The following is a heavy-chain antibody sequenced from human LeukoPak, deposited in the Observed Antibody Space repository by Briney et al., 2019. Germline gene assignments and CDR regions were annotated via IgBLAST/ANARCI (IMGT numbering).Heavy chain of an antibody. CDR2: IGGDGGST. CDR1: GFTFDDYA. J-gene: IGHJ6*02. D-gene: IGHD5-18*01. V-gene: IGHV3-43*02. Sequence: GGSLRLSCAASGFTFDDYAMHWVRQAPGKGLEWVSLIGGDGGSTYYADSVKGRFTISRDNSKNSLYLQMNSLRTEDTALYYCARLNSYGYVFYYYGMDVWGQGTTVTVSS. CDR3: ARLNSYGYVFYYYGMDV.